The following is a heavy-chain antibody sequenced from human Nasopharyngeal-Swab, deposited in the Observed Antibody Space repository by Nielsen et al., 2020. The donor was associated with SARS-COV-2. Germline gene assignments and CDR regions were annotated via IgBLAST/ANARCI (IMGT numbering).Heavy chain of an antibody. CDR2: ISYDGSNK. D-gene: IGHD2-2*01. Sequence: VRQAPGKGLEWVAVISYDGSNKYYADSVKGRFTISRDNSKNTLYLQMNSLRAEDTAVYYCARSGDYCSSTSCYLSDAFDIWGQGTRVTVSS. V-gene: IGHV3-30-3*01. J-gene: IGHJ3*02. CDR3: ARSGDYCSSTSCYLSDAFDI.